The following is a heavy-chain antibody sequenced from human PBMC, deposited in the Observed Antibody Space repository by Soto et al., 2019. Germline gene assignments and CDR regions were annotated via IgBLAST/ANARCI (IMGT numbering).Heavy chain of an antibody. Sequence: PGGSLRLSCAASGFTFSSYAMSWVRQAPGKGLEWVSAISGSGGSTYYADSVKGRFTISRDNSKNTLYLQMNSLRAEDTAVYYCAKQPGRYSSSSFDYWGQGTLVNRLL. CDR3: AKQPGRYSSSSFDY. CDR1: GFTFSSYA. J-gene: IGHJ4*02. V-gene: IGHV3-23*01. CDR2: ISGSGGST. D-gene: IGHD6-6*01.